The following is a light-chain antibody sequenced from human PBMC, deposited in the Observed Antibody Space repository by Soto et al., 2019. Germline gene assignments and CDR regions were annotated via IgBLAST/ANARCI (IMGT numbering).Light chain of an antibody. CDR1: QSVSTN. J-gene: IGKJ1*01. CDR2: GAS. V-gene: IGKV3-15*01. Sequence: EIVMTQSPATLSVSPGERATLSCRASQSVSTNLAWYQQKPGQAPRLLIYGASTRATGFPDRFSGSGSGTEFILTISSLQSEYFAVYYCQQYSHWPTFGQGTKVEIK. CDR3: QQYSHWPT.